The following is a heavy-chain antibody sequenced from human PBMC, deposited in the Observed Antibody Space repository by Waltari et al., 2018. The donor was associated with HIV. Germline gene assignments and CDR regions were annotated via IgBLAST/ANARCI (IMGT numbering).Heavy chain of an antibody. CDR3: ARDRGIVVPTRENYGMDV. J-gene: IGHJ6*02. CDR2: IYTSGSS. CDR1: GGSISSGSYY. Sequence: QVQLQESGPGLVKPSQTLSLTCTVSGGSISSGSYYWSWIRQPAGKGLEWIGRIYTSGSSNYNPSLKSRVTISVDTSKNQFSLKLSSVTAADTAVYYCARDRGIVVPTRENYGMDVWGQGTTVTVSS. D-gene: IGHD3-22*01. V-gene: IGHV4-61*02.